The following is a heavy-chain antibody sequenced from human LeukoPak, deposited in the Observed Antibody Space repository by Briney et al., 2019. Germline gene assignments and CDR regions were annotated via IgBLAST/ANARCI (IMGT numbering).Heavy chain of an antibody. V-gene: IGHV1-69*13. D-gene: IGHD6-19*01. CDR2: IIPIFGTA. J-gene: IGHJ6*03. CDR3: ASVAVAGTGQPYYYYYYMDV. Sequence: GASVKVSCKASGGTFSSYAISWVRQAPGQGLEWMGGIIPIFGTANYAQKFQGRVTITADESTSTVYMELSSLRSEDTAVYYCASVAVAGTGQPYYYYYYMDVWGKGTTVTVSS. CDR1: GGTFSSYA.